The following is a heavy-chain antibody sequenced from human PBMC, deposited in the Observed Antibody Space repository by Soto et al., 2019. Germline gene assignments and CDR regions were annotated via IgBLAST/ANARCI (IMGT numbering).Heavy chain of an antibody. CDR3: ARPPAPFQILSYLDY. V-gene: IGHV3-30-3*01. CDR1: GFPFSTYT. CDR2: ISYDGSNK. D-gene: IGHD2-2*01. Sequence: GGSLRLSCAASGFPFSTYTIHWVRQSPGKGLEWVAVISYDGSNKYYADSVQGRFTVSRDNSQNTVYLQMNSLRAEDTAVYYCARPPAPFQILSYLDYWGQGTMVTVSS. J-gene: IGHJ4*02.